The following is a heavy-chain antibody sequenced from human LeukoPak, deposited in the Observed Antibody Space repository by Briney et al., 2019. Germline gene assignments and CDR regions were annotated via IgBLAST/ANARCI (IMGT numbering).Heavy chain of an antibody. CDR1: VGTFSSYA. V-gene: IGHV1-69*05. CDR2: IIPIFGTA. J-gene: IGHJ5*02. CDR3: ERDPREYCGGDCYVP. D-gene: IGHD2-21*02. Sequence: GASVKVSCKASVGTFSSYAISWVRRAPGRGLEWMGRIIPIFGTANYAQNFQGRVTITTDEPTSTAYMELSSLRSEDTAVYYCERDPREYCGGDCYVPWSQGTLVTVSS.